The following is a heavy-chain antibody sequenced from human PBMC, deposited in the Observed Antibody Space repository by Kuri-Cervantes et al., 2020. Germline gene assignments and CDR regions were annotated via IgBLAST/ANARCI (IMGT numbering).Heavy chain of an antibody. J-gene: IGHJ3*02. V-gene: IGHV3-23*01. CDR3: AKELPEDAFDI. CDR2: ISDSGGST. CDR1: GFIFTNYA. D-gene: IGHD1-26*01. Sequence: GESLKISCVASGFIFTNYAMIWVRQAPGKGLEWVSVISDSGGSTYYADSVKGRFTISRDNSKNTLYLQVNSLRAEDTAVYYCAKELPEDAFDIWGQGTMVTVSS.